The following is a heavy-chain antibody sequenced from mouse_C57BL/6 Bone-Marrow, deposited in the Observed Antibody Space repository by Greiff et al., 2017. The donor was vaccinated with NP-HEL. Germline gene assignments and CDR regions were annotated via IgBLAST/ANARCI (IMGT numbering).Heavy chain of an antibody. D-gene: IGHD2-2*01. CDR2: INPSSGYT. J-gene: IGHJ4*01. V-gene: IGHV1-4*01. CDR1: GYTFTSYT. Sequence: VKLVESGAELARPGASVKMSCKASGYTFTSYTMHWVKQRPGQGLEWIGYINPSSGYTKYNQKFKDKATLTADKSSSTAYMQLSSLTSEDSAVYYCARSNGYDLYYAMDYWGQGTSVTVSS. CDR3: ARSNGYDLYYAMDY.